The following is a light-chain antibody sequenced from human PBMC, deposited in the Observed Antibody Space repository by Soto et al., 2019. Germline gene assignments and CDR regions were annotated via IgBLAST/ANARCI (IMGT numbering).Light chain of an antibody. V-gene: IGKV1-33*01. CDR2: DAS. J-gene: IGKJ5*01. CDR3: QLDNSFPIT. CDR1: QDTRFY. Sequence: IQMTQSPSSLSASLGDRVTITCQASQDTRFYLNWFHQKTGQAPKLLIYDASQLETGVPSRFSRSGSGTDFTFTINSLQPEDIGTYYCQLDNSFPITYGQVTRLEIK.